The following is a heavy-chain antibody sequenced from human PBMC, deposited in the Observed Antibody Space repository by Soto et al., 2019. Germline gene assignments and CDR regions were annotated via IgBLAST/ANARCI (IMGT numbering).Heavy chain of an antibody. V-gene: IGHV3-30-3*01. J-gene: IGHJ4*02. CDR2: ISYDGSNK. Sequence: GSLRLSCAASGFTFSSYAMHWVRQAPGKGLEWVAVISYDGSNKYYADSVKGRFTISRDNSKNTLYLQMNSLRAEDTAVYYCARELEGEDYWGQGTLVTVSS. CDR1: GFTFSSYA. CDR3: ARELEGEDY. D-gene: IGHD1-26*01.